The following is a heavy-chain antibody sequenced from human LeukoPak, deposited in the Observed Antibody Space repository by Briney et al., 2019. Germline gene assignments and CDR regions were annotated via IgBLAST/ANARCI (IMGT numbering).Heavy chain of an antibody. D-gene: IGHD6-6*01. V-gene: IGHV1-58*02. CDR3: VADPRSPSEGSSSFYYGMDV. CDR1: GFTLTSSA. Sequence: SVKVSCKASGFTLTSSAMQWVRQARGQRLEWIGWIVVGSGNTNYAQKFEERVTITRDMATSTASMELSSLRSDDTAVYYCVADPRSPSEGSSSFYYGMDVWGQGTTVTVSS. J-gene: IGHJ6*02. CDR2: IVVGSGNT.